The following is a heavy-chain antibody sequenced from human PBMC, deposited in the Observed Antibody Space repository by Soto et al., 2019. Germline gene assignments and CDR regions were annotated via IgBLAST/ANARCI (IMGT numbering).Heavy chain of an antibody. Sequence: GTLSLTCTVSGGSISSYYWSWIRQPSGKGLEWIGRIYTNGSTNSKPSLRSRLTMSVDRSKHQLSLKLSSVTAADTAVYYCARDRTVDYVDYYFDYWGRGTLVTVSS. CDR3: ARDRTVDYVDYYFDY. J-gene: IGHJ4*02. V-gene: IGHV4-4*07. CDR1: GGSISSYY. CDR2: IYTNGST. D-gene: IGHD4-17*01.